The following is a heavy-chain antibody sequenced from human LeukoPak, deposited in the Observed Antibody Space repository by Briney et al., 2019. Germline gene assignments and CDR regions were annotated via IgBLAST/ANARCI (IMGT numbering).Heavy chain of an antibody. J-gene: IGHJ4*02. D-gene: IGHD6-19*01. CDR2: INSDGSST. CDR1: GFTFSSYW. CDR3: ARVPSSGISLADY. Sequence: GGSLRLSCAASGFTFSSYWMHWVRHAPGKGLVWVSRINSDGSSTSYADSVKGRFTISRDNAKNTLYLQMNSLRAEDTAVYYCARVPSSGISLADYWGQGTLVTVSS. V-gene: IGHV3-74*01.